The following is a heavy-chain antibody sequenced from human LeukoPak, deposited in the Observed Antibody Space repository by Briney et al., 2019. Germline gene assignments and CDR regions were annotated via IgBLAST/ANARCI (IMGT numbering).Heavy chain of an antibody. CDR2: IRGAGGGA. D-gene: IGHD4-17*01. J-gene: IGHJ3*02. V-gene: IGHV3-23*01. CDR3: ARDPNGDYVGAFDM. Sequence: GGSLRLSCTASGFIFSDYAMMWVRQSPGKGPEWVAAIRGAGGGAFYADSVRGRFTISRDNSKYTLFLQMNSLRAEDTAVYYYARDPNGDYVGAFDMWGPGTMVTVSS. CDR1: GFIFSDYA.